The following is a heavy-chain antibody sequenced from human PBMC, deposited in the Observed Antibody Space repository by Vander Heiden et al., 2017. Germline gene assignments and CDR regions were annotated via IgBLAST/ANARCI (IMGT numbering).Heavy chain of an antibody. D-gene: IGHD3-22*01. CDR2: IDTGGST. V-gene: IGHV4-4*07. Sequence: QVQLQESGPGLVRPSETLSITCAVSGGPMGNYYWTWLRQPAGKALEWLGRIDTGGSTNYNPSLKSRVTMSVATSKNQFSLKLTSVTAADTAVYYCVGNYYDSRGYYFIDSWGQGTLVTVS. CDR1: GGPMGNYY. J-gene: IGHJ4*02. CDR3: VGNYYDSRGYYFIDS.